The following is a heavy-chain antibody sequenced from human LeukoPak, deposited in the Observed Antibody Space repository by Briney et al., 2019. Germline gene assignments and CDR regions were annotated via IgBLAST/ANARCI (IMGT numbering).Heavy chain of an antibody. Sequence: SETLSLTCTVSGGSISSSSYYWGWIRQPPGKGLEWIGSIYYSGSTYYNPSLKSRVTISVDTSKNQFSLKLSSVTAADTAVYYCASTGDYGDLNYYGMDVWGQGTTVTVSS. CDR1: GGSISSSSYY. D-gene: IGHD4-17*01. J-gene: IGHJ6*02. V-gene: IGHV4-39*01. CDR3: ASTGDYGDLNYYGMDV. CDR2: IYYSGST.